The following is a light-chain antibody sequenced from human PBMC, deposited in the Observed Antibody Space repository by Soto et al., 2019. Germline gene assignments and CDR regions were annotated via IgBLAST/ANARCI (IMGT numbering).Light chain of an antibody. CDR1: SNDAGGYNY. V-gene: IGLV2-11*01. J-gene: IGLJ2*01. Sequence: QSALTQPRSVSGSPGQSITISCTGTSNDAGGYNYVSWYQQHPGKAPKLLIYDVNKRPSRVPDRFSGSKSGNTASLTISGLQAEDEADYHCCSYAGSYTFVIFGGGTKLTVL. CDR2: DVN. CDR3: CSYAGSYTFVI.